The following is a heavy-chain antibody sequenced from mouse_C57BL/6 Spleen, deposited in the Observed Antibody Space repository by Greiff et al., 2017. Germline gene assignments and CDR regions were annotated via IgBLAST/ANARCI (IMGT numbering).Heavy chain of an antibody. V-gene: IGHV1-52*01. CDR3: ARGEDYYGSSYWYFDG. J-gene: IGHJ1*03. D-gene: IGHD1-1*01. Sequence: QVQLQQPGAELVRPGSSVKLSCKASGYTFTSYWMHWVKQRPIQGLEWIGNIDPSDSETHYNQKFKDKATLTVDKSSSTAYMQLSSLTSEDSAVYYCARGEDYYGSSYWYFDGWGTGTTVTVSS. CDR2: IDPSDSET. CDR1: GYTFTSYW.